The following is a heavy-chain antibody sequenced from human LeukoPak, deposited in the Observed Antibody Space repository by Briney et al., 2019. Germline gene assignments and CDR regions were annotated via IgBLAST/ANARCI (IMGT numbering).Heavy chain of an antibody. CDR1: GGSISGYY. CDR3: ARSSGYHFDY. J-gene: IGHJ4*02. D-gene: IGHD3-16*02. CDR2: IYYSGST. V-gene: IGHV4-31*03. Sequence: PSETLSLTCTVSGGSISGYYWSWIRQHPGKGLEWIGYIYYSGSTYYNPSLKSRISLSVDTSENQFSLKLSSMTAADTAVYYCARSSGYHFDYWGQGTLVTVSS.